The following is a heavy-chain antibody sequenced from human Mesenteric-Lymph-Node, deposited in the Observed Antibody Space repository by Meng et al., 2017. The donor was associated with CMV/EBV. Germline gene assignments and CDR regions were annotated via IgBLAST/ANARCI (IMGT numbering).Heavy chain of an antibody. Sequence: GESLKISCAASGFTFNNYAMNWVRQAPGKGLEWVSAFSGSGGSTYYADSVKGRFTISRDNSKNTLHLQVNSLRVEDTAVYYCAKDPVHGYWEGGMDVWGQGTTVTVSS. J-gene: IGHJ6*02. CDR1: GFTFNNYA. V-gene: IGHV3-23*01. CDR2: FSGSGGST. D-gene: IGHD3-22*01. CDR3: AKDPVHGYWEGGMDV.